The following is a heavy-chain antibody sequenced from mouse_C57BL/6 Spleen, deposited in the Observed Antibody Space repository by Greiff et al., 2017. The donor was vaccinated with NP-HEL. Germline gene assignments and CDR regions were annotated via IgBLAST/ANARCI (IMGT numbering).Heavy chain of an antibody. V-gene: IGHV3-6*01. CDR2: ISYDGSN. CDR3: AREDDYGREGFDY. D-gene: IGHD2-4*01. Sequence: DVKLQESGPGLVKPSQSLSLTCSVTGYSITSGYYWNWIRQFPGNKLEWMGYISYDGSNNYNPSLKNRISITRDTSKNQFFLKLNSVTTEDTATYYCAREDDYGREGFDYWGQGTTLTVSS. CDR1: GYSITSGYY. J-gene: IGHJ2*01.